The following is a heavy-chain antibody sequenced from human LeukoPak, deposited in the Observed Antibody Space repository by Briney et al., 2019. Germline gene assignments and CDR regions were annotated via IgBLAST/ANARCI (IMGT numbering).Heavy chain of an antibody. V-gene: IGHV4-59*01. Sequence: SETLSLTCTVSGGSMSSYHWSWIRQPPGKGLEWIGHIYYSGSTNYNPSLKSRVTISVDTSKNQFSLKLSSVTAADTAVYYCATHSSSWFDPWGQGTLVTVSS. CDR2: IYYSGST. J-gene: IGHJ5*02. CDR1: GGSMSSYH. D-gene: IGHD6-13*01. CDR3: ATHSSSWFDP.